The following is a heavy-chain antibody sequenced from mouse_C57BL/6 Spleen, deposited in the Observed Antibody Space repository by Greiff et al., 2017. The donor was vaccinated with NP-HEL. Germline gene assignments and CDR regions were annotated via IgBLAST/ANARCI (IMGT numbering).Heavy chain of an antibody. CDR3: ARDDGSSYGWYFDV. CDR1: GFTFSDYY. Sequence: EVKLMESEGGLVQPGSSMKLSCTASGFTFSDYYMAWVRQVPEKGLEWVANINYDGSSTYYLDSLKSRFIISRDNAKNILYLQMSSLKSEDTATYYCARDDGSSYGWYFDVWGTGTTVTVSS. V-gene: IGHV5-16*01. D-gene: IGHD1-1*01. CDR2: INYDGSST. J-gene: IGHJ1*03.